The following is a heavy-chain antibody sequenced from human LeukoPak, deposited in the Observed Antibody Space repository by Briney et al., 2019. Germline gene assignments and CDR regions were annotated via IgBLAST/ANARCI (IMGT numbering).Heavy chain of an antibody. CDR3: ARDKGSGYVDY. Sequence: SCKASGYTFTDYYIHWVRQAPGKGLEWVAVISYDGSNKYYADSVKGRFTISRDNSKNTLYLQMNSLRAEDTAVYYCARDKGSGYVDYWGQGTLVTVSS. J-gene: IGHJ4*02. D-gene: IGHD2-15*01. CDR2: ISYDGSNK. V-gene: IGHV3-30*03. CDR1: GYTFTDYY.